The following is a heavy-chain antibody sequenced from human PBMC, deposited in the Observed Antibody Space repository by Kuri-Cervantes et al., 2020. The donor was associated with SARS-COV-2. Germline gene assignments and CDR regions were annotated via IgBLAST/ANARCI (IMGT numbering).Heavy chain of an antibody. V-gene: IGHV3-9*03. CDR1: GFTFDDYA. CDR3: AKDSVSYYYGSGSFILDY. J-gene: IGHJ4*02. D-gene: IGHD3-10*01. Sequence: SCAASGFTFDDYAMHWVRQAPGKGLEWVSGISWNSGSIGYADSVKGRFTISRDNAKNSLYLQMNSLRAEDMALYYCAKDSVSYYYGSGSFILDYWGQGTLVTVSS. CDR2: ISWNSGSI.